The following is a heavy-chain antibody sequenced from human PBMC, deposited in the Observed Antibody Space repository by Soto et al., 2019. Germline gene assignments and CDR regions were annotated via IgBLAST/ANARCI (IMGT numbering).Heavy chain of an antibody. CDR1: GDSVSSNSAA. J-gene: IGHJ6*04. V-gene: IGHV6-1*01. CDR2: TYYRTKWYN. Sequence: SQTLSLTCAISGDSVSSNSAAWNWIRQSPSRGLEWLGRTYYRTKWYNDYAVSVKSRITINTDTSKNQFSLRLNSVTPEDTDVDYCARGFHLTGNDLGYYYAMDVWGKGTTVTVSS. D-gene: IGHD3-9*01. CDR3: ARGFHLTGNDLGYYYAMDV.